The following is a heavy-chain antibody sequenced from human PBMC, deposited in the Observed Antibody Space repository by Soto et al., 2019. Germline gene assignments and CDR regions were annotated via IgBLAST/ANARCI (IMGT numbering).Heavy chain of an antibody. Sequence: QVQLVQSGAEVKKPGASVKVSCKASGYTFTSYGISWVRQAPGQGLEWMGWISAYNGNTNYAQKLQGRVTMTTDTATSTAYMELRSLRSDDTAVYYCARAQTVLRYFDWSDYWGQGTLVTVSS. CDR3: ARAQTVLRYFDWSDY. CDR1: GYTFTSYG. D-gene: IGHD3-9*01. CDR2: ISAYNGNT. V-gene: IGHV1-18*01. J-gene: IGHJ4*02.